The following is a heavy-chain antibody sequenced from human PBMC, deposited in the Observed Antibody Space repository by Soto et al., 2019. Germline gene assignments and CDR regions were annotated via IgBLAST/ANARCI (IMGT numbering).Heavy chain of an antibody. CDR2: ISSSSAYI. J-gene: IGHJ5*02. D-gene: IGHD4-17*01. CDR3: GRALVTTVTKAFDP. V-gene: IGHV3-21*01. CDR1: GFTFSTYS. Sequence: EVQLVESGGGLVKPGGSLRLSCAASGFTFSTYSMNWVRQAPGKGLEWVSSISSSSAYIYYADSVKGRFTISRDNAKNALYLKMNSLSAEDTAVYYCGRALVTTVTKAFDPWAQGTLVTVSS.